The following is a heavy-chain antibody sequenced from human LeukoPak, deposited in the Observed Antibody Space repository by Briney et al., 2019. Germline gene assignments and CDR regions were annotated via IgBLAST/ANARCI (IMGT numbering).Heavy chain of an antibody. V-gene: IGHV3-30-3*01. Sequence: GGSLRLSCAASVFPFSYYAVHWVRQATGKGRAWVAVISYDGSNEYYADSVKGQVTISRDNSKSTLYLRMDSLKAGDTAVYYCARQGDTGSWYFDYWGQGTLVTVSS. CDR3: ARQGDTGSWYFDY. CDR2: ISYDGSNE. CDR1: VFPFSYYA. J-gene: IGHJ4*02. D-gene: IGHD2-21*02.